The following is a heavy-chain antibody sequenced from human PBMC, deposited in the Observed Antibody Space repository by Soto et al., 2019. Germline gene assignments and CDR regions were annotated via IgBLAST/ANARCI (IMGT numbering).Heavy chain of an antibody. CDR3: ATDGGYGSGSDRFDY. J-gene: IGHJ4*02. CDR1: GGSITSRGYY. V-gene: IGHV4-31*03. Sequence: QVQLQESGPGLVKPSQTLSLTCTVSGGSITSRGYYWSWIRQHPGKGLEWIGHIYYRGNTSYNPSLKSRVTISRATSKHQFSLNLSSVTVADTAVYYCATDGGYGSGSDRFDYWGQGTLVTVSS. CDR2: IYYRGNT. D-gene: IGHD3-10*01.